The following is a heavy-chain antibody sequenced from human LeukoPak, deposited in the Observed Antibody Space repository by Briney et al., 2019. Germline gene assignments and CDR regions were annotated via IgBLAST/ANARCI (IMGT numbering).Heavy chain of an antibody. Sequence: GAPVKVSCKASGYTFTGYYMHWVRQAPGQGLEWMGWINPNSGGTNYAQKFQGRVTMTRDTSISTAYMELSRLRSDDTAVYYCARIPLNYYGSGSYYTHWGQGTLVTVSS. D-gene: IGHD3-10*01. CDR3: ARIPLNYYGSGSYYTH. CDR1: GYTFTGYY. CDR2: INPNSGGT. V-gene: IGHV1-2*02. J-gene: IGHJ4*02.